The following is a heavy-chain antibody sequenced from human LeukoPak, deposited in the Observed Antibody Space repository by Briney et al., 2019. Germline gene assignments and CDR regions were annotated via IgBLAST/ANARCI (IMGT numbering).Heavy chain of an antibody. Sequence: GASVKVSCKASGGTFSSYAISWVRQAPGQGLEWMGGIIPIFGTANYAQKFQRRVTITADECTSTAYMELSSLRSEDTAVYYCARSGGYYVYYGMDVWGQGTTVTVSS. D-gene: IGHD3-22*01. CDR1: GGTFSSYA. V-gene: IGHV1-69*13. CDR2: IIPIFGTA. CDR3: ARSGGYYVYYGMDV. J-gene: IGHJ6*02.